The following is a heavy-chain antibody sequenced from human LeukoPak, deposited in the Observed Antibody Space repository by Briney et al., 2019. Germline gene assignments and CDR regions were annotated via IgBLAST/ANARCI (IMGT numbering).Heavy chain of an antibody. CDR2: ISGSGGST. J-gene: IGHJ6*02. Sequence: GGSLRLSCAASGFTFSSYAMSWVRQAPGKGLEWVSAISGSGGSTYYADSVKGRFTISRDNSKNTLYLQMNSLRAEDTAVYYCARAIPLQYYDFWSGYYRDYYYYGMDVWGQGTTVTVSS. V-gene: IGHV3-23*01. D-gene: IGHD3-3*01. CDR3: ARAIPLQYYDFWSGYYRDYYYYGMDV. CDR1: GFTFSSYA.